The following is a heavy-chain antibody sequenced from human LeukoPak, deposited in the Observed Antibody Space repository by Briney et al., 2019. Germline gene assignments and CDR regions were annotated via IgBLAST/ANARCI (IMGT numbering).Heavy chain of an antibody. J-gene: IGHJ4*02. D-gene: IGHD5-18*01. Sequence: SGGSLRLSCAASGLTFSFSVYSMNWVRQAPGKGLEWVSSIISSSSYIYYADSVKGRFTISRDNAKNSLYLQMNTLRAEDTAVYYCATSGYHYGLVDYWGQGTLVIVSS. CDR2: IISSSSYI. CDR3: ATSGYHYGLVDY. CDR1: GLTFSFSVYS. V-gene: IGHV3-21*01.